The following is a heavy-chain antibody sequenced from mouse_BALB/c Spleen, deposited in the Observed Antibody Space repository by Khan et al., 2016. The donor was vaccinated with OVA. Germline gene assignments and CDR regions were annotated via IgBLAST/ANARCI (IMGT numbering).Heavy chain of an antibody. V-gene: IGHV5-6*01. CDR1: GFTFSSYS. J-gene: IGHJ3*01. CDR3: ASHLTGSFAY. D-gene: IGHD4-1*01. CDR2: MSSGGDYT. Sequence: EVELVESGGDLVKPGGSLKLSCAASGFTFSSYSMSWVRQIPDKRLEWVATMSSGGDYTYYPDSVKGRFTISRDNAKNTLYLQMSSLKSEDTAIYYWASHLTGSFAYWGQGTLVTVSA.